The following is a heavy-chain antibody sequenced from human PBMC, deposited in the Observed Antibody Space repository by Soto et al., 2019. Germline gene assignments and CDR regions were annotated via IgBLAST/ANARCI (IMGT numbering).Heavy chain of an antibody. CDR1: GGSISSGGYY. CDR2: IYYSGST. Sequence: SETLSLTCTVSGGSISSGGYYWSWIRQHPGKGLEWIGYIYYSGSTYYNPSLKSRVTISADTSKNQFSLKLSSVTAADTAVYYCARRYSSGWYHFDYWGRGTLVTVSS. V-gene: IGHV4-31*03. CDR3: ARRYSSGWYHFDY. D-gene: IGHD6-19*01. J-gene: IGHJ4*02.